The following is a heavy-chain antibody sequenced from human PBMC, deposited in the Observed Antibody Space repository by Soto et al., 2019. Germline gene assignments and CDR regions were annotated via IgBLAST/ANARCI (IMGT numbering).Heavy chain of an antibody. J-gene: IGHJ6*01. V-gene: IGHV4-4*07. CDR3: HRVLGVYGMDV. CDR2: IYTSGST. CDR1: GGSISSYY. Sequence: SETLSLTCTLSGGSISSYYWSWIRQPAGKVREWIGRIYTSGSTNYNPSLRSRVTILVDPSKNHCSLNLSSVTASATAESYVHRVLGVYGMDVCYQGTTVPAYS. D-gene: IGHD3-10*01.